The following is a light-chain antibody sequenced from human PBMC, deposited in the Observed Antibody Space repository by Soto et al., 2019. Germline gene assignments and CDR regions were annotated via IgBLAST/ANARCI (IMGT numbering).Light chain of an antibody. Sequence: QSALTQPASVSGSPGQSITISCTGTSSDVGSYNHVSWYQQHPGEVPKLLIYDVNNRPSGVSNRFSGSKSGNTASLTISGLQADDEAEYYCSSFSSSSTFAFGGGTKLTVL. CDR3: SSFSSSSTFA. CDR2: DVN. V-gene: IGLV2-14*03. J-gene: IGLJ2*01. CDR1: SSDVGSYNH.